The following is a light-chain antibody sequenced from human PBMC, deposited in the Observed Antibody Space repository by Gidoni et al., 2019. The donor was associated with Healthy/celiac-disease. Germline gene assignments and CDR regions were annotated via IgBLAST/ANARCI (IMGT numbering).Light chain of an antibody. CDR1: QDISNY. V-gene: IGKV1-33*01. J-gene: IGKJ1*01. CDR2: DAS. Sequence: DIQMTPSPSSLSASVGDRVTITCQASQDISNYLNWYQQKPGKAPKLLIYDASNLETGVPSRFSGSGSGTDFTFTISSLQPEDIATYYCQQYDNLPPTCXQXTKVEIK. CDR3: QQYDNLPPT.